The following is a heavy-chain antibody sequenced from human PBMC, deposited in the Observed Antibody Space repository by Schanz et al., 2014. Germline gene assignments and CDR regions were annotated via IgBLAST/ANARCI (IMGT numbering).Heavy chain of an antibody. CDR3: ARGGYSSGWYDRDIAHFDY. J-gene: IGHJ4*02. CDR1: GFTFSSYG. Sequence: QVQLVESGGGVVQPGRSLRLSCAASGFTFSSYGMHWVRQAPGKGLEWVAVIWYDGNNKFYADSVKGRFIISRDNSKTTLDLQMNSLRDEDTALYYCARGGYSSGWYDRDIAHFDYWGQGTLVTVSS. D-gene: IGHD6-19*01. CDR2: IWYDGNNK. V-gene: IGHV3-33*01.